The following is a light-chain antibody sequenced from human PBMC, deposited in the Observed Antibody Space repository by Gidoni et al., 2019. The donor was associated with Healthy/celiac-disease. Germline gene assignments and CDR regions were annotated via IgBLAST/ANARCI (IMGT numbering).Light chain of an antibody. CDR2: DAY. CDR1: QRIGGW. CDR3: KPYNSFPWT. Sequence: DIQMTQSPSTLSASVGDRVTITCRASQRIGGWLAWYQQQPGKAPKLLISDAYTLENGVPSRFSGSGSGTEFSLTFSDLQPDDFATYYCKPYNSFPWTFGQGTKVEIK. V-gene: IGKV1-5*01. J-gene: IGKJ1*01.